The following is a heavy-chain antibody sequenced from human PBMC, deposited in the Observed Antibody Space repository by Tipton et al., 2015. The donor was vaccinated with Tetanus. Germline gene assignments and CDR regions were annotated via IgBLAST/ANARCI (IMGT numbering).Heavy chain of an antibody. Sequence: QLVQSGTEVKKPGASVKVSCKASGYTFTSYDINWVRQATGQGLEWMGWMNPNSGNTGYAQKCQGRVTMTRNTSISTAYMELSSLRSEDTAVYYCARVTYGWAWFDPWGQGTLVTVSS. CDR2: MNPNSGNT. D-gene: IGHD3-10*01. CDR3: ARVTYGWAWFDP. V-gene: IGHV1-8*01. CDR1: GYTFTSYD. J-gene: IGHJ5*02.